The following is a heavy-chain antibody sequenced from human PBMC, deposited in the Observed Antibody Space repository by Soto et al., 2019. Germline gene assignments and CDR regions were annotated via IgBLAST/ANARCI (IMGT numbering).Heavy chain of an antibody. J-gene: IGHJ6*02. CDR2: INHSGRT. D-gene: IGHD6-19*01. CDR3: ARSWEVAASMDV. Sequence: PSETLSLTCGVFGGSFNDYYWTWIRQPPGKGLEWIGEINHSGRTNYNPSLKSRVTISVDPSKNQFSLRLSSVTAADTAVYYCARSWEVAASMDVWGRGTTVTVSS. CDR1: GGSFNDYY. V-gene: IGHV4-34*01.